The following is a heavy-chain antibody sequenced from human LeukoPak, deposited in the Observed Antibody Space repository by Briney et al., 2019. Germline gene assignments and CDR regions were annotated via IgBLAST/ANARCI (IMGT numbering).Heavy chain of an antibody. Sequence: GESLKISCKGSGYSFTSYWIGWVRQMPGKGLEWMGIIYPGDSDTRYSPSFQGQVTISADKSISTAYLQWSSLQASDTAMYYCARSRIAAADWFDPWGQGTLVTVSS. CDR3: ARSRIAAADWFDP. CDR1: GYSFTSYW. D-gene: IGHD6-13*01. J-gene: IGHJ5*02. V-gene: IGHV5-51*01. CDR2: IYPGDSDT.